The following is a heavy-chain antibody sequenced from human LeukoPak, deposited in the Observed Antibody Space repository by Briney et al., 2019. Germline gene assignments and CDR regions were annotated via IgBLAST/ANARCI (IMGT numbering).Heavy chain of an antibody. CDR1: GFTFSRYG. J-gene: IGHJ4*02. CDR3: ARDSRSSGFDY. Sequence: GGTLRLSCAASGFTFSRYGMNWVRQAPGKGLEWVSVIYSGGSTYYADSVKGRFTISRDNSKNTLYLQMNSLRAEDTAVYYCARDSRSSGFDYWGQGTLVTVSS. CDR2: IYSGGST. D-gene: IGHD3-22*01. V-gene: IGHV3-53*01.